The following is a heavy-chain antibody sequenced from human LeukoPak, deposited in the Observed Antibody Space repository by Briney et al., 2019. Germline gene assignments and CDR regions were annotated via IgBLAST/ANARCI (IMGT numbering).Heavy chain of an antibody. V-gene: IGHV4-59*01. CDR2: ISYSGKS. Sequence: SEALSLTCTVSGGSMTNYYWGYIRQPPGKGLEWIAYISYSGKSNYNPSLRSRVTMSVDMSKNQFSLKLTSVTAADTAVYYCARVGDFWSGYYRSFDYWGQGTLVTVSS. J-gene: IGHJ4*02. CDR3: ARVGDFWSGYYRSFDY. CDR1: GGSMTNYY. D-gene: IGHD3-3*01.